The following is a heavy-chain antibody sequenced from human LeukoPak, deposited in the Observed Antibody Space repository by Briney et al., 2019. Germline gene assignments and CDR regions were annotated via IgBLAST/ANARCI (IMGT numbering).Heavy chain of an antibody. D-gene: IGHD3-3*01. CDR2: ISGSGGST. Sequence: GRSLRLSCAASGFTFSSYAMHWVRQAPGKGLEWVSAISGSGGSTYYADSVKGRFTISRGNSKNTLYLQMNSLRAEDTAVYYCARRPYYDFWSGYLYWGQGTLVTVSS. J-gene: IGHJ4*02. V-gene: IGHV3-23*01. CDR3: ARRPYYDFWSGYLY. CDR1: GFTFSSYA.